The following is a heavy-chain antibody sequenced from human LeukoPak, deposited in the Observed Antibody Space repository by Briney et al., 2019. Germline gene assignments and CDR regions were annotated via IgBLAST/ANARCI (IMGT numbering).Heavy chain of an antibody. Sequence: GGSLRLSCAASGFTFSSYAMSWVRQAPGKGLEWVSAISDSGGSTYYADSVKGRFTISRDNSKNTLYLQMNSLRAEDTAVYYCAKDEMYSSGWYLLLLLKNIDYWGQGTLVTVSS. CDR2: ISDSGGST. J-gene: IGHJ4*02. CDR3: AKDEMYSSGWYLLLLLKNIDY. V-gene: IGHV3-23*01. D-gene: IGHD6-19*01. CDR1: GFTFSSYA.